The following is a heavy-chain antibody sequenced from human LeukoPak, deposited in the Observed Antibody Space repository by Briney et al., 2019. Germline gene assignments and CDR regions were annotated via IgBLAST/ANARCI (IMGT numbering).Heavy chain of an antibody. V-gene: IGHV4-59*08. CDR1: GGSISNYY. Sequence: SETLSLTCTVSGGSISNYYWNWIRQPPGKGLEWIGYIYYSGTNYNPSLKSRVTISVDTCKNQFSLKLSSVTAADSAVYFCARSDSGTYNWYFDLWGRGTLVTVSS. CDR2: IYYSGT. D-gene: IGHD1-26*01. J-gene: IGHJ2*01. CDR3: ARSDSGTYNWYFDL.